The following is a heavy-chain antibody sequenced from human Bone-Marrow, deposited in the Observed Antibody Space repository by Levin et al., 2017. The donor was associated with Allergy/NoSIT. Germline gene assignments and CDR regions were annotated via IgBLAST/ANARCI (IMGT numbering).Heavy chain of an antibody. CDR3: ASPSPRYCSSMSCRDAFDV. V-gene: IGHV3-53*01. J-gene: IGHJ3*01. CDR2: IYSGGST. CDR1: GFTVSSNY. Sequence: GESLKISCAASGFTVSSNYMSWVRQAPGKGLEWVALIYSGGSTYYADSVKGRFTISRDNSKNTLYLQMNSLRVEDTAVYYCASPSPRYCSSMSCRDAFDVWGQETMVTVSS. D-gene: IGHD2-2*01.